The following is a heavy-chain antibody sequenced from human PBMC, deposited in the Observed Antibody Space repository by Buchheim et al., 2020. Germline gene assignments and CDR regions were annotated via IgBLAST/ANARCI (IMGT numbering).Heavy chain of an antibody. CDR1: GFTFSSYG. V-gene: IGHV3-30*18. D-gene: IGHD5-18*01. CDR3: AKAITGGMVTNNWFDP. Sequence: QVQLVESGGGVVQPGRSLRLSCAASGFTFSSYGMHWVRQAPGKGLEWVAVISYDGSNKYYADSVKGRFTIFRDNSKNTLYLQMNSLRAEDTAVYYCAKAITGGMVTNNWFDPWGQGTL. CDR2: ISYDGSNK. J-gene: IGHJ5*02.